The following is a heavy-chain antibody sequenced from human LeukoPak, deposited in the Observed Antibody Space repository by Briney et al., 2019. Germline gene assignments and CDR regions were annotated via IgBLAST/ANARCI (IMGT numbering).Heavy chain of an antibody. CDR3: AIGRGSGSYYSFYYGMDV. CDR2: IYYSGST. V-gene: IGHV4-30-4*01. CDR1: GGSISSGDYY. D-gene: IGHD3-10*01. J-gene: IGHJ6*02. Sequence: PSETLSLTCTVSGGSISSGDYYWSWIRQPPGKGLEWIGYIYYSGSTYYNPCLNSRVTISVDTSKNQYSLKLSSVTAADTAVYYCAIGRGSGSYYSFYYGMDVWGQGTTVTVSS.